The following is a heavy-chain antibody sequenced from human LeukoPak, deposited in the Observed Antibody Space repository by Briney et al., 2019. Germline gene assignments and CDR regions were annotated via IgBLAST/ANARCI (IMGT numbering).Heavy chain of an antibody. Sequence: PSETLSLTCTVSGGSISSYYWSWIRQPPGKGLEWIGYISYSGSTNFNPSLKSRVTISVDTSKNQFSLKLSSVTAADTAVYYCARATFDNWNFWFDPWGQGTLVTVSS. D-gene: IGHD1-7*01. CDR1: GGSISSYY. J-gene: IGHJ5*02. CDR3: ARATFDNWNFWFDP. CDR2: ISYSGST. V-gene: IGHV4-59*01.